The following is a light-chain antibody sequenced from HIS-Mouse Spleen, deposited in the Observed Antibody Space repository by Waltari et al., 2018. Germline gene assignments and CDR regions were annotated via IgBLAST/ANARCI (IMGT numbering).Light chain of an antibody. J-gene: IGLJ3*02. Sequence: SYELTQPPSVSVSLGQMARITCSGEALPTTYSYWYQQKPGQFPVLGICKDSERPSGVPERFSGSSSGTIVTLTISGVQAEDEADYYCLSADSSGTWVFGGGTKLTVL. CDR1: ALPTTY. CDR2: KDS. V-gene: IGLV3-16*01. CDR3: LSADSSGTWV.